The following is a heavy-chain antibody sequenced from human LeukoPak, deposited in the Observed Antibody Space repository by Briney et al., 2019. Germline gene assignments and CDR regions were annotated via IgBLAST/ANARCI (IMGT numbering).Heavy chain of an antibody. D-gene: IGHD6-6*01. CDR2: IYPGDSDT. CDR3: ARHGGEASIAALFDY. Sequence: GASLKISCKGSGYSFTSYWIGWLRRMPGKGLEWMGIIYPGDSDTRYSPSFQGQFTISADNSISTAYLQWSSLKASDTAMYLCARHGGEASIAALFDYWGQGTLVTVSS. V-gene: IGHV5-51*01. J-gene: IGHJ4*02. CDR1: GYSFTSYW.